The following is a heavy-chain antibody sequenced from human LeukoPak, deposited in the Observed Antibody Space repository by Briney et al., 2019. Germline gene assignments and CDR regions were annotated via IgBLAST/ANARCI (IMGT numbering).Heavy chain of an antibody. V-gene: IGHV4-4*02. Sequence: SETLSLTCAVSGASISSSYWWSWVRQPPGKGLEWIGEIYHSGGTNYKPSLKSRVTMSLDKSKNQFSLKLSSVTAADTAVYYCARDLRGMIDYWGQGTLVTVSS. CDR3: ARDLRGMIDY. CDR1: GASISSSYW. D-gene: IGHD3-16*01. J-gene: IGHJ4*02. CDR2: IYHSGGT.